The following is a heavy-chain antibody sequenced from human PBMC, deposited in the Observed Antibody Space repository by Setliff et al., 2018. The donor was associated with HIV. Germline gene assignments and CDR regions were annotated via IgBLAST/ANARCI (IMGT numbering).Heavy chain of an antibody. Sequence: GASLMLSCKGSGYSFTNYWIAWLRQMPGKGLEWMGIIYPGDSDTRYSSSFQGQVTIAADKSITTAYLQWSSLKASDTAMYYCARHGPYGSGSYYNRPFDYWGQGTLVTVSA. D-gene: IGHD3-10*01. CDR2: IYPGDSDT. V-gene: IGHV5-51*01. J-gene: IGHJ4*02. CDR1: GYSFTNYW. CDR3: ARHGPYGSGSYYNRPFDY.